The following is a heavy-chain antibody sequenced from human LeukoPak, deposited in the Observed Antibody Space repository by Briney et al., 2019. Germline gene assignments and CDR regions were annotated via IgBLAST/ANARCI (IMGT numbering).Heavy chain of an antibody. D-gene: IGHD7-27*01. J-gene: IGHJ4*02. Sequence: GGSLRLSCAASGFTFSDYYMSWIRQAPGKGLEWISHISNSGSSKYYADSVRGRFTISRDNAKNSLYLQMNSLRAEDTAVYYCARDRNGDLGYWGQGTLVTVSS. CDR3: ARDRNGDLGY. V-gene: IGHV3-11*01. CDR1: GFTFSDYY. CDR2: ISNSGSSK.